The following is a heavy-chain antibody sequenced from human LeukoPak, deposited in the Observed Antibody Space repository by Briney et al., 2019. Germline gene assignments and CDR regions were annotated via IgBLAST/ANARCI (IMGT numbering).Heavy chain of an antibody. V-gene: IGHV3-23*01. CDR2: ISGGGGTT. D-gene: IGHD2-2*01. J-gene: IGHJ4*02. CDR3: AKDGIGYCSSTSCPHGDY. Sequence: GGSLRLSCAASGFTFSSDAMSWVRQAPGKGLEWVSTISGGGGTTYYSDSVKGRFTISRDNSKNTLFLQMNSLRAEDTAVYYCAKDGIGYCSSTSCPHGDYWGQGTLVTVSS. CDR1: GFTFSSDA.